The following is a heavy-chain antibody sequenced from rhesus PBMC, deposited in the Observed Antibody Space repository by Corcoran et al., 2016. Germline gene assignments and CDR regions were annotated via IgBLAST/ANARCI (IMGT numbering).Heavy chain of an antibody. CDR2: NNGNSRTT. CDR1: GYSITSYW. J-gene: IGHJ3*01. D-gene: IGHD6-37*01. Sequence: QVQLQESGPGLVKPSDTLSLTCAVSGYSITSYWWSWLRQPPGPGLGWIGENNGNSRTTNYNAALKSRVTIYKAASRTQFSLRRSCVTAADTAVYYWARYMESGGWSGICDFWGQGLRVTVSS. CDR3: ARYMESGGWSGICDF. V-gene: IGHV4-80*01.